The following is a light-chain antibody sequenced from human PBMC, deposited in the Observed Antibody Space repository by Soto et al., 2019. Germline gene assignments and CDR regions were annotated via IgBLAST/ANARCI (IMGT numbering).Light chain of an antibody. CDR1: QSVSSTY. CDR3: QQYGSSPIT. J-gene: IGKJ3*01. CDR2: GAS. Sequence: EIVLTQSPGTLSLSPGERATLSCRASQSVSSTYLAWYQQTPGQAPRLLIYGASTRATGIPDRFSGSGSGTEFTLTISRLEPEDFVVYYCQQYGSSPITFGPGAKVDMK. V-gene: IGKV3-20*01.